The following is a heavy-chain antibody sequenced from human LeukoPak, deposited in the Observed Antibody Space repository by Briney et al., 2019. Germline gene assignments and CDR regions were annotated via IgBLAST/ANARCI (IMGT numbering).Heavy chain of an antibody. CDR2: FDPEDGET. CDR3: ASMTTVVPLYYYYMDV. V-gene: IGHV1-24*01. Sequence: GASVKVSCKVSGYTLTELSMHWVRQAPGKGLEWMGGFDPEDGETIYAQKFQGRVTMTEDTSTDTAYMELSSLRSEGTAVYYCASMTTVVPLYYYYMDVWGKGTTVTVSS. J-gene: IGHJ6*03. D-gene: IGHD4-23*01. CDR1: GYTLTELS.